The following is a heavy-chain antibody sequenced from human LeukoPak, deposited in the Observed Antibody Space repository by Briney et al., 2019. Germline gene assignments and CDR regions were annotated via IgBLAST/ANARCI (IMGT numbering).Heavy chain of an antibody. CDR2: TSGDGITT. J-gene: IGHJ4*02. Sequence: PGGSLRLSCAASGFTFHNYAIHWVRQAPGKGLEWVSLTSGDGITTYFADSVKGRFTISRDNSKNTLYLQMNSLRAEDTAVYYCAKDDGAYYYYFDYWGQGTLVTVSS. CDR1: GFTFHNYA. CDR3: AKDDGAYYYYFDY. V-gene: IGHV3-43*02. D-gene: IGHD3-3*01.